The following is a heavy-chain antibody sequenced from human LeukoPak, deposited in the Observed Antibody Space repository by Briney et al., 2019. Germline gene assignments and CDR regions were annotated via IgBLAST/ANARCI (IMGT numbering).Heavy chain of an antibody. Sequence: GGSLRLSCAASGFTFSSYWMSWVRQAPGKGLEWVANIKQGGSEKYYVDSVKGRFTISRDNAKSSLWLQMNSLRAEDAAVYYCARDFGQEIDYWGQGALVTVSS. CDR3: ARDFGQEIDY. V-gene: IGHV3-7*01. J-gene: IGHJ4*02. CDR1: GFTFSSYW. D-gene: IGHD3-10*01. CDR2: IKQGGSEK.